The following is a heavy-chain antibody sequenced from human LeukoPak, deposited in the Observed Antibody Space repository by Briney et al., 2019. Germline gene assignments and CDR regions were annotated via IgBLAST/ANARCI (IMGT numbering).Heavy chain of an antibody. CDR2: ISSSGSTI. V-gene: IGHV3-48*03. CDR3: ARYSDHYGSGSYLSDLDY. Sequence: PGGSLRLSCAASGFTFSSYEMNWVRQAPGKGLEWVSYISSSGSTIYYADSVKGRFTISRDNAKNSLYLQMNSLRAEDTAVYYCARYSDHYGSGSYLSDLDYWGQGTLVTVSS. CDR1: GFTFSSYE. D-gene: IGHD3-10*01. J-gene: IGHJ4*02.